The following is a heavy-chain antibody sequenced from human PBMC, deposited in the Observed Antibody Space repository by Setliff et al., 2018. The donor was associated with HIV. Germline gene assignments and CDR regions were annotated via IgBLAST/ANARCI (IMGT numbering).Heavy chain of an antibody. J-gene: IGHJ6*02. D-gene: IGHD2-15*01. CDR3: ARAFSGYRYCSGDGCDSLDGDV. V-gene: IGHV3-48*03. Sequence: LRLSCAASGFTFSSYEMNWVRQAPGKGLEWVSYISSSGGTIYYADSVKGRLTISRDNAKKSLYLQMNSLRADDTAVYYCARAFSGYRYCSGDGCDSLDGDVWGQGTAVTVSS. CDR1: GFTFSSYE. CDR2: ISSSGGTI.